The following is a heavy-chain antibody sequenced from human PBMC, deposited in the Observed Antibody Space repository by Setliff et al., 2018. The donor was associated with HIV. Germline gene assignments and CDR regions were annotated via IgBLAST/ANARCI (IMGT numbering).Heavy chain of an antibody. J-gene: IGHJ4*02. Sequence: PGGSLRLSCAVSGFNANPYTMAWVRQAPGRGLEWLSSLHGDGIISYADSVKGRFTISRDSAKNSLFLQMNSLRGEDTAVYFCARDDKWAFDYWGQGTQVTVSS. CDR2: LHGDGII. CDR1: GFNANPYT. CDR3: ARDDKWAFDY. V-gene: IGHV3-48*01. D-gene: IGHD1-26*01.